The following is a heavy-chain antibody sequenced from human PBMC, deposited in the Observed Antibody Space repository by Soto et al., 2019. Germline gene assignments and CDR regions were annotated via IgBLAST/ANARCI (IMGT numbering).Heavy chain of an antibody. CDR3: ARDFERSAIGP. CDR1: GGSISSADYF. V-gene: IGHV4-30-4*01. J-gene: IGHJ5*02. Sequence: PSETLSLTCSVSGGSISSADYFWTWIRQSPGKGLEWMGYIFHSGDTYYNPSLRSRVTISADTSENKFSLTLKSVTAADTAVYFCARDFERSAIGPWGQGTSVTVSS. D-gene: IGHD3-9*01. CDR2: IFHSGDT.